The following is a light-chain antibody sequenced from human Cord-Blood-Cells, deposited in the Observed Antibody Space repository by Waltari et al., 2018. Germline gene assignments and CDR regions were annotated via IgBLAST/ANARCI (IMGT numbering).Light chain of an antibody. CDR3: QQRNNWPPRT. CDR1: QSVSSN. J-gene: IGKJ4*02. Sequence: EIVLTQSSATLSVPPWECATLTCRASQSVSSNLAWYQQKPGQAPRLLIYGASTRATGIPARFSGSGSGTEFTLTISSLESEDFAVYYCQQRNNWPPRTFGGGTKVEIK. CDR2: GAS. V-gene: IGKV3D-15*01.